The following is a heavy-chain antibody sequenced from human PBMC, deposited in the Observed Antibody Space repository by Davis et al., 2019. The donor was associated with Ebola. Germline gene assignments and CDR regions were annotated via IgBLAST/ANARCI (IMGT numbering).Heavy chain of an antibody. D-gene: IGHD1-26*01. CDR2: IYSGGST. J-gene: IGHJ3*02. V-gene: IGHV3-53*04. CDR3: ARIVGATSAFDI. Sequence: GESLKISCAASGFTVSSNYMSWVRQAPGKGLKWVSVIYSGGSTYYADSVKGRFTISRHNSKNTLYLQMNSLSAEDTAVYYCARIVGATSAFDIWGQGTMVTVSS. CDR1: GFTVSSNY.